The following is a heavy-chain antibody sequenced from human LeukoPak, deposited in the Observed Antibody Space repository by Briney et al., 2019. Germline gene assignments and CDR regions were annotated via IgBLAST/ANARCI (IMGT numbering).Heavy chain of an antibody. CDR3: AKEIEICTNGVCQDDY. D-gene: IGHD2-8*01. V-gene: IGHV3-21*04. CDR1: GFTFSSDS. Sequence: GGSLRLSCAASGFTFSSDSMNWVRQAPGKGLEWVSSISSSSSYIYYAVSVKGRFTISRDNAMNSLYLRMNSLRAEDTAVYYCAKEIEICTNGVCQDDYWGQGTLVTVSS. J-gene: IGHJ4*02. CDR2: ISSSSSYI.